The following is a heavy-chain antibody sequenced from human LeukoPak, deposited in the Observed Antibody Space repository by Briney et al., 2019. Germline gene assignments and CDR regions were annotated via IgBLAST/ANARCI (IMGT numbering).Heavy chain of an antibody. CDR3: ARGDYYDSSGYGY. V-gene: IGHV3-7*01. CDR1: GFTFSSYW. D-gene: IGHD3-22*01. J-gene: IGHJ4*02. Sequence: GGSLRLSCAAPGFTFSSYWMSWVRQAPGKGLEWVANIKQDGSEKYYVDSVKGRFTISRDNAKNSLYLQMNSLRAEDTAVYYCARGDYYDSSGYGYWGQGTLVTVSS. CDR2: IKQDGSEK.